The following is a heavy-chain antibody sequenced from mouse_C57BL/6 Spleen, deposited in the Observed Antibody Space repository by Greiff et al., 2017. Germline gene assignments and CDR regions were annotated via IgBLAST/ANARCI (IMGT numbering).Heavy chain of an antibody. CDR2: IRNKANNHAT. D-gene: IGHD6-1*01. V-gene: IGHV6-6*01. J-gene: IGHJ3*01. Sequence: VQLKESGGGLVQPGGSMKLSCAASGFTFSDAWMDWVRQSPEKGLEWVAEIRNKANNHATYYAESVKGRFTISRDDSKSSVYLQMNSLRAEDTGIYYCTRQEIRQPAWFAYWGQGTLVTVSA. CDR1: GFTFSDAW. CDR3: TRQEIRQPAWFAY.